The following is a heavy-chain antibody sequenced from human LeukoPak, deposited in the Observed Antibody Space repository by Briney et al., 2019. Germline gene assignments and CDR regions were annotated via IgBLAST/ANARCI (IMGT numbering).Heavy chain of an antibody. Sequence: GGSLRLSCAASGFTFSSYGMHWVRQAPGKGLEWVAVIWYDGSNKYYADSVKGRFTISRDNSKNTLYLQMNSLRAEDTAVYYCARDRSAAAAHYFDYWGQGTLVTASS. V-gene: IGHV3-33*01. CDR3: ARDRSAAAAHYFDY. J-gene: IGHJ4*02. D-gene: IGHD6-13*01. CDR1: GFTFSSYG. CDR2: IWYDGSNK.